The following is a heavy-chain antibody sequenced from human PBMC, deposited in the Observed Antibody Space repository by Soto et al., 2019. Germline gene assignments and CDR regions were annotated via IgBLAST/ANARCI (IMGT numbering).Heavy chain of an antibody. Sequence: ASVKVSCKASGYIFTNYGISWVRQAPGQGLEWMGWISAYNGNTNYAQKLQGRVTMTTDTSTSTAYMELRSLRSDDTAVYYCARDRIYYYDSSGYYYYGMDVWGQGTTVTVSS. J-gene: IGHJ6*02. D-gene: IGHD3-22*01. CDR2: ISAYNGNT. CDR3: ARDRIYYYDSSGYYYYGMDV. CDR1: GYIFTNYG. V-gene: IGHV1-18*01.